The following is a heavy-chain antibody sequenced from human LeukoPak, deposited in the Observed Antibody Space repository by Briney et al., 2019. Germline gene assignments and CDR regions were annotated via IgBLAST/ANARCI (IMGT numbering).Heavy chain of an antibody. Sequence: GASVKVSCKASGYTFTGYYMHWVRQAPGQGLEWMGRINPNSGGTNYAQKFQGRVTMPRDTSISTAYMELSGLRSDDTAVYYCARAGACGGDCYIDYWGQGTLVTDSS. D-gene: IGHD2-21*02. CDR1: GYTFTGYY. CDR3: ARAGACGGDCYIDY. V-gene: IGHV1-2*06. J-gene: IGHJ4*02. CDR2: INPNSGGT.